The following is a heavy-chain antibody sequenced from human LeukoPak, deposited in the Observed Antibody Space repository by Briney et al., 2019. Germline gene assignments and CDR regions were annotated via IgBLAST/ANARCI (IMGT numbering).Heavy chain of an antibody. CDR1: GFTFSNYN. CDR2: ITSSGTYI. D-gene: IGHD5-12*01. CDR3: ARGPSGYHNT. J-gene: IGHJ4*02. V-gene: IGHV3-21*01. Sequence: PGGSLRLSCAASGFTFSNYNMNWVRQVPGKAMEWVSSITSSGTYIFYADSVKGRFTISRDNAKNSLYLQMNSLRAEDTAVYYCARGPSGYHNTGGQGTLVTVSS.